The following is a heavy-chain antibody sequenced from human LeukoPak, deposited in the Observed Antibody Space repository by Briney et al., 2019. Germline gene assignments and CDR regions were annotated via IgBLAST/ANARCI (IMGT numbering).Heavy chain of an antibody. Sequence: GGSLRLSCAASGFTFSSYEMNWVRQAPGKGLEWISYISSSGATIYYADSVKGRFTISRDNAKNSLYLQMNSLRAEDTAVYYCARDATAYYDFWSGYYESGINWFDPWGQGTLVTVSS. CDR1: GFTFSSYE. D-gene: IGHD3-3*01. V-gene: IGHV3-48*03. J-gene: IGHJ5*02. CDR2: ISSSGATI. CDR3: ARDATAYYDFWSGYYESGINWFDP.